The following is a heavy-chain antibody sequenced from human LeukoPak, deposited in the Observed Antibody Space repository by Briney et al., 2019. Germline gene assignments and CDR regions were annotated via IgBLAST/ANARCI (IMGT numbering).Heavy chain of an antibody. CDR1: GYTFSTYW. CDR2: INGDGSTT. Sequence: GGSLRLPCAASGYTFSTYWMHWARQAPGEGPLWVSHINGDGSTTNYADSVKGRFTISRDNAKNTLYLQMNSLRAEGTAVYYCGEAASVRGVSYWGQGTLVTVSS. J-gene: IGHJ4*02. D-gene: IGHD3-10*01. V-gene: IGHV3-74*01. CDR3: GEAASVRGVSY.